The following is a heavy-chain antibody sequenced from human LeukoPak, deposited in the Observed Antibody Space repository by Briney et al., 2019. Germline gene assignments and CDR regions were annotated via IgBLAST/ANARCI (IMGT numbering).Heavy chain of an antibody. CDR2: ISGSGGST. CDR1: GFTFSTYV. J-gene: IGHJ5*02. Sequence: GGSLRLSCAASGFTFSTYVMNWVRQAPGKGLEWVSAISGSGGSTYYADSVKGRFTISRDNSKNTLYLQMNSLRAEDTAVYYCAKDGYSSGWYDHWGQGTLVTVSS. V-gene: IGHV3-23*01. D-gene: IGHD6-19*01. CDR3: AKDGYSSGWYDH.